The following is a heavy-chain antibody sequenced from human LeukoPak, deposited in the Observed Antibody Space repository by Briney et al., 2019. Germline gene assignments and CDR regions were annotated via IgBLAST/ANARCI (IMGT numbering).Heavy chain of an antibody. CDR1: GFIFSNYA. J-gene: IGHJ4*02. CDR2: ITTRGGST. CDR3: ARDSYTYYYDSSGYSDFDY. Sequence: GGSLRLSCAASGFIFSNYAMNWVRQVPGKGLEWVSSITTRGGSTYYADSVKGRFTISRDNAKNSLYLQMNSLRAEDTAVYYCARDSYTYYYDSSGYSDFDYWGQGTLVTVSS. D-gene: IGHD3-22*01. V-gene: IGHV3-21*01.